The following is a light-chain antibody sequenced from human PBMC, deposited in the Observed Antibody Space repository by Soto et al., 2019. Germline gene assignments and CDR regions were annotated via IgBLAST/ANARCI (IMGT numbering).Light chain of an antibody. V-gene: IGLV1-40*01. CDR3: QSFDSSLSGSVV. Sequence: QSVLTQPPSVSGAPGQRVTISCTGSSSNIGAGYDVHWYQEIPGTAPKLLIYGNNNRPSGVPDRFSGSKFGTSASLAITGLQAEDEADYYCQSFDSSLSGSVVFGGGTKLTVL. J-gene: IGLJ2*01. CDR2: GNN. CDR1: SSNIGAGYD.